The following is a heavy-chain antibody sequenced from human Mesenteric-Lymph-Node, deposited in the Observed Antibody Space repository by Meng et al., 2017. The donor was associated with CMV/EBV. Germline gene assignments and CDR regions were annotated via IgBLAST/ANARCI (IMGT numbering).Heavy chain of an antibody. V-gene: IGHV3-30*02. CDR3: ARDLAGSGIYPDY. CDR1: GFNVSRNY. Sequence: GESLKISCAASGFNVSRNYMNWVRQAPGKGLEWVAFIRYDGNNQLYVDSVKGRFTISRDNSKNTVYLQMNSLRSEDTAVYYCARDLAGSGIYPDYWGQGTLVTVSS. D-gene: IGHD3-10*01. J-gene: IGHJ4*02. CDR2: IRYDGNNQ.